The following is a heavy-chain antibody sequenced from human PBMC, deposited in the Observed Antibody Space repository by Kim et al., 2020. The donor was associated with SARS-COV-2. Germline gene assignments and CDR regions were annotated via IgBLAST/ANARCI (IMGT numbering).Heavy chain of an antibody. CDR1: GYSFTSYW. CDR3: ARHAEAMVRGFPYYYYYGMDV. J-gene: IGHJ6*02. Sequence: GESLKISCKGSGYSFTSYWISWVRQMPGKGLEWMGRIDPSDSYTNYSPSFQGHVTISADKSISTAYLQWSSLKASDTAMYYCARHAEAMVRGFPYYYYYGMDVWGQGTTVPVSS. CDR2: IDPSDSYT. V-gene: IGHV5-10-1*01. D-gene: IGHD3-10*01.